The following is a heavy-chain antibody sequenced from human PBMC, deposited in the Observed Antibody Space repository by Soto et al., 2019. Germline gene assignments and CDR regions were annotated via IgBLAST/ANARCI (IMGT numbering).Heavy chain of an antibody. Sequence: GASVKVSCKTSGYTFTSFGISWVRQAPGQGLEWMGWISTDKGNTNYAQKFQGRVTMTTDTSTSTAYMELRSLRSDDTAVYYCARSPPYYDILTENWFDPWGQGTLVTVSS. V-gene: IGHV1-18*01. CDR1: GYTFTSFG. CDR2: ISTDKGNT. D-gene: IGHD3-9*01. J-gene: IGHJ5*02. CDR3: ARSPPYYDILTENWFDP.